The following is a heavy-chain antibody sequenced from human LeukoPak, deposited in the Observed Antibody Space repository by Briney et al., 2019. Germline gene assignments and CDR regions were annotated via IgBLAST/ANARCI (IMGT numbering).Heavy chain of an antibody. CDR1: GFTFSSYS. V-gene: IGHV3-21*01. D-gene: IGHD6-6*01. CDR2: ISSSSSYI. Sequence: GGSLRLSCAASGFTFSSYSMNWVRQAPGKGLEWVSSISSSSSYIYYADSVKGRFTISRYNAKNSLYLQMNSLRAEDTAVYYCARDWAGSIAARLNAFDIWGQGTMVTVSS. J-gene: IGHJ3*02. CDR3: ARDWAGSIAARLNAFDI.